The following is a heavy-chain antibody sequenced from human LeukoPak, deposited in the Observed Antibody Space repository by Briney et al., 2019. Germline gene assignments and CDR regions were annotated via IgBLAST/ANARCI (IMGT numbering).Heavy chain of an antibody. J-gene: IGHJ4*02. CDR3: AGDTPPGGDYYFDY. Sequence: GGSLRLSCAASGFSFSTYGMHWVRQTPGKGLEWVALIWNAGTNTYYADSVKGRFTISRDNSKNTLYLQMNSLRAEDTAVYYCAGDTPPGGDYYFDYWGQGTLVIVSS. V-gene: IGHV3-33*01. CDR2: IWNAGTNT. CDR1: GFSFSTYG. D-gene: IGHD3-16*01.